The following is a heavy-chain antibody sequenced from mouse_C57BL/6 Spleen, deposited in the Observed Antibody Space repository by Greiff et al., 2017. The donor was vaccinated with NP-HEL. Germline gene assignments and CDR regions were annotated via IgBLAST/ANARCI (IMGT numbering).Heavy chain of an antibody. CDR3: ARDAEYSNSGFAY. D-gene: IGHD2-5*01. Sequence: VQLVESGPGLVQPSQSLSITCTVSGFSLTSYGVHWVRQSPGKGLEWLGVIWSGGSTDYNAAFISRLSISKDNSKSQVFFKMNSLQADDTAIYYCARDAEYSNSGFAYWGQGTLVTVSA. CDR2: IWSGGST. V-gene: IGHV2-2*01. J-gene: IGHJ3*01. CDR1: GFSLTSYG.